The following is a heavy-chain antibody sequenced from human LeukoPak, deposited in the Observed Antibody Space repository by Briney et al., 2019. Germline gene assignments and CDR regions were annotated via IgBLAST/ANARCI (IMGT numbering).Heavy chain of an antibody. V-gene: IGHV1-2*02. Sequence: ASVKVSCKASGYTFNGYYMHWVRQAPGQGLEWMGWINPNSGGTNYAQKFQGRVTMTRDTSISTAYMELSRLRSDDTAVYYCARDRRYCSSTSCSNFDYWGQGTLVTVSS. J-gene: IGHJ4*02. CDR2: INPNSGGT. CDR1: GYTFNGYY. CDR3: ARDRRYCSSTSCSNFDY. D-gene: IGHD2-2*01.